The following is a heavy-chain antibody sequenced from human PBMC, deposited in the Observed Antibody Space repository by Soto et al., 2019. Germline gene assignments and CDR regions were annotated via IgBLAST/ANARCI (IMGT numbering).Heavy chain of an antibody. CDR1: GFSLSTSGMC. CDR3: ARIQYTRAPMEYYMDV. CDR2: IDWDDDK. J-gene: IGHJ6*03. V-gene: IGHV2-70*11. Sequence: SGPTLVKPTQTLTLTCTFSGFSLSTSGMCVSWIRQPPGKALEWLARIDWDDDKHYSTSLKTRLTISKDTSKNQVVLTMTNMDPVDTATYYCARIQYTRAPMEYYMDVWGKGTTVTVSS. D-gene: IGHD1-1*01.